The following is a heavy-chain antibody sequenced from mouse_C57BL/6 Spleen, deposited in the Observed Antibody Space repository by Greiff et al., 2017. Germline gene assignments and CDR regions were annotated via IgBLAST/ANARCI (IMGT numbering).Heavy chain of an antibody. V-gene: IGHV14-4*01. J-gene: IGHJ3*01. CDR3: TQGY. Sequence: VQLQQSGAELVRPGASVKLSCTASGFNFKDYYMHWVEQRPEQGLEWIGWIDPENGDTEYASKFQGKATITADTSSNTAYLQLGGLTSEDTAVYYCTQGYWGQGTLVTVSA. CDR1: GFNFKDYY. CDR2: IDPENGDT.